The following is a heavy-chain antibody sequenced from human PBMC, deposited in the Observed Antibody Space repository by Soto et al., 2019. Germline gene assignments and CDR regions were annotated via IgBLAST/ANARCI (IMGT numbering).Heavy chain of an antibody. CDR3: AKERVAAAGLNCYYYGMDV. D-gene: IGHD6-13*01. J-gene: IGHJ6*02. CDR1: GFTFSSYG. V-gene: IGHV3-30*18. Sequence: QVQLVESGGGVVQPGRSLRLSCAASGFTFSSYGMHWVRQAPGKGLEWVAVISYDGSNKYYADSVKGRFTISRDNSKNTLYLLMNSLTAEDSAVYYCAKERVAAAGLNCYYYGMDVWGQVTTVTVSS. CDR2: ISYDGSNK.